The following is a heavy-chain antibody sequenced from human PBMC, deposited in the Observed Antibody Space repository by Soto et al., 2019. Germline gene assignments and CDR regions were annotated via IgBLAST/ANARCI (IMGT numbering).Heavy chain of an antibody. CDR3: TTDYYYDSSGPWYGMDV. CDR2: IKSKTDGGTT. Sequence: TGGSLRLSCAASGFTFSNAWMSWVRQAPGKGLEWVGRIKSKTDGGTTDYAAPVKGRFTISRDDSKNTLYLQMNSLKTEDTAVYYCTTDYYYDSSGPWYGMDVWGQGTTVTVSS. V-gene: IGHV3-15*01. J-gene: IGHJ6*02. CDR1: GFTFSNAW. D-gene: IGHD3-22*01.